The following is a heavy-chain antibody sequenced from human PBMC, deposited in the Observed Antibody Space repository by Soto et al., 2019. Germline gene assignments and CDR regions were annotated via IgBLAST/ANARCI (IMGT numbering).Heavy chain of an antibody. Sequence: SETLSLTCTVSGGSISSYYWSWIRQPPGKGLEWIGYIYYSGSTNYNPSLKSRVTISVDTSKNQFSLKLSSVTAADTAVYYCARDRSGGDFPGYYYGMDVWGQGTTVTVSS. CDR2: IYYSGST. J-gene: IGHJ6*02. CDR3: ARDRSGGDFPGYYYGMDV. CDR1: GGSISSYY. D-gene: IGHD2-21*02. V-gene: IGHV4-59*01.